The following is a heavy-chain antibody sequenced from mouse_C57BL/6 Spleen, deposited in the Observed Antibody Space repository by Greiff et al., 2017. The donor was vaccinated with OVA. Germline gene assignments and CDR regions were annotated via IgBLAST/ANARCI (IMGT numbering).Heavy chain of an antibody. CDR2: IYPGDGDT. CDR1: GYAFSSSW. Sequence: QVQLQQSGPELVKPGASVTISCKASGYAFSSSWMNWVKQRPGKGLEWIGRIYPGDGDTNYNGKFKGKATLTADKSSSTAYMQLSSLTSEDSAVYFCAREGTTVVDYYAMDYWGQGTSVTVSS. V-gene: IGHV1-82*01. CDR3: AREGTTVVDYYAMDY. D-gene: IGHD1-1*01. J-gene: IGHJ4*01.